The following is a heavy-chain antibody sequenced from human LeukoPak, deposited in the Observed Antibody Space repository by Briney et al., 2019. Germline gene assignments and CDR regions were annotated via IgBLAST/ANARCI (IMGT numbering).Heavy chain of an antibody. V-gene: IGHV3-21*01. CDR3: ARGRIAAAGNLDY. CDR2: ISSSSSYI. D-gene: IGHD6-13*01. CDR1: GFTFSSYS. Sequence: PGGSLRLSCAASGFTFSSYSMNWVRQAPGKGLEWVSSISSSSSYIYYADSVKGRFTISRDNAKNSLYLQINSLRAEDTAVYYCARGRIAAAGNLDYWGQGTLVTVSS. J-gene: IGHJ4*02.